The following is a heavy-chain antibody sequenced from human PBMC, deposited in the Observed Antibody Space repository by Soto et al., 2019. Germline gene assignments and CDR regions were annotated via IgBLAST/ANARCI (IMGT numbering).Heavy chain of an antibody. J-gene: IGHJ6*02. CDR2: INHSGST. CDR3: ARAGALVPAAIPAGSDYYYGMDV. CDR1: GGSFSGYY. Sequence: SETLSLTCAVYGGSFSGYYWSWIRQPPGKGLEWIGEINHSGSTTYNPSLKSRVTISVDTSKNQFSLKLSSGTAADTAMYYCARAGALVPAAIPAGSDYYYGMDVWGQGTTVTVSS. D-gene: IGHD2-2*01. V-gene: IGHV4-34*01.